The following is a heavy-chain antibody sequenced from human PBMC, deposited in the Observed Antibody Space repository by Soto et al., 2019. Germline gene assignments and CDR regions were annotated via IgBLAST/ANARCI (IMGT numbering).Heavy chain of an antibody. V-gene: IGHV4-30-4*01. J-gene: IGHJ6*02. D-gene: IGHD1-1*01. CDR1: GGSISSDDYY. CDR3: ARDSVPDNTYYGMDV. Sequence: QVQLQESGPGLVKPSQTLSLTCTVSGGSISSDDYYWSWVRQLPGKGLEWIGYIYHSGSTYYNPSLKSRLTISVAASKNQFSLRLRSVTAADTAIYYCARDSVPDNTYYGMDVWGQGTTVTVSS. CDR2: IYHSGST.